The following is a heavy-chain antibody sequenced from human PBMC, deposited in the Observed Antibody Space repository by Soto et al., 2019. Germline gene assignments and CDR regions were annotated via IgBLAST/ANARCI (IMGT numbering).Heavy chain of an antibody. CDR3: ARESEDLTSNFDY. CDR1: WFTFTRYS. J-gene: IGHJ4*02. Sequence: GGSLRLSCASSWFTFTRYSMNWVRQAPGKGLEWVSSISSTTNYIYYGDSMKGRFAISRDNAKNSLYLEMNSLRAEDTAVYHCARESEDLTSNFDYWGQGTLVTVSS. V-gene: IGHV3-21*06. CDR2: ISSTTNYI.